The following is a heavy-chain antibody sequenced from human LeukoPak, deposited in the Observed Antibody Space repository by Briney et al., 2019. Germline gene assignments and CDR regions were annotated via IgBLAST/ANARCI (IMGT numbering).Heavy chain of an antibody. J-gene: IGHJ3*02. D-gene: IGHD3-22*01. Sequence: SETLSLTCTVSDGSISSYYWAWIRQPPGKGLEWIGYIYYSGSTNYNPSLKSRVTISVDTSKNQFSLKLSSVTAADTAVYYCARDSYYYNSSGYSSRRAFDIWGQGTMVTVSS. CDR3: ARDSYYYNSSGYSSRRAFDI. V-gene: IGHV4-59*01. CDR2: IYYSGST. CDR1: DGSISSYY.